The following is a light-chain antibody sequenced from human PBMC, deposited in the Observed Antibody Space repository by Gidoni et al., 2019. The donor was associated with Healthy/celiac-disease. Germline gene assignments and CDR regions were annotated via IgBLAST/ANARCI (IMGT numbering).Light chain of an antibody. Sequence: EIVLTQSPGTLSLSPGERATLSCRASQSVSSSYFAWYPQKPGQAPRLLIYGASSRATGIPDRFSGSGSGTDFTLTISRLEPEDFAVYYCQQYGSSRITFGQGTRLEIK. V-gene: IGKV3-20*01. J-gene: IGKJ5*01. CDR1: QSVSSSY. CDR2: GAS. CDR3: QQYGSSRIT.